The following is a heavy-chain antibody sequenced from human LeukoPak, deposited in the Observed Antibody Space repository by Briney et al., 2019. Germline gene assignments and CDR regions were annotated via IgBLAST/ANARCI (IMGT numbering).Heavy chain of an antibody. V-gene: IGHV4-59*01. CDR3: ARYTSGGGAFDI. D-gene: IGHD1-1*01. CDR1: GGSISSYH. Sequence: SETLSLTCTVSGGSISSYHWSWIRQPPGKGLEWIGYMYYSGSSNYNPSLKSRVTISVDTSENQFSLKLNSVTAADTAVYYCARYTSGGGAFDIWGQGTMVTVSS. J-gene: IGHJ3*02. CDR2: MYYSGSS.